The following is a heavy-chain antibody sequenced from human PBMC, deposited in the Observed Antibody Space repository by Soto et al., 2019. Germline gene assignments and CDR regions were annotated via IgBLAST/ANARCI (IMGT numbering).Heavy chain of an antibody. Sequence: QVQLVESGGGVVQPGRSLRLSCAASGFTFSSYAMHWVRQAPGKGLEWVAVISYDGSNKYYADSVKGRFTIPRDNSKNTLYLQMNSLRAEDTAVYYCARDSPRQVGAILYYFDYWGQGTLVTVSS. J-gene: IGHJ4*02. D-gene: IGHD1-26*01. CDR1: GFTFSSYA. CDR3: ARDSPRQVGAILYYFDY. V-gene: IGHV3-30-3*01. CDR2: ISYDGSNK.